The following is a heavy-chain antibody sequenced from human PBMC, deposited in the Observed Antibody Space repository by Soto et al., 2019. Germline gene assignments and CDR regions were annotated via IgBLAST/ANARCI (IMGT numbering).Heavy chain of an antibody. J-gene: IGHJ4*02. CDR2: ITKSSNAI. CDR3: ARSVPSSGYDS. Sequence: HPGGSLRLSCIASEFTFSDYDMSWVRQAPGKGLEWLSYITKSSNAIYYAASVKGRFTISRDNAKNSLYLQINSLTAEDTAVYYCARSVPSSGYDSRGQGAQVTVSS. D-gene: IGHD3-22*01. V-gene: IGHV3-48*01. CDR1: EFTFSDYD.